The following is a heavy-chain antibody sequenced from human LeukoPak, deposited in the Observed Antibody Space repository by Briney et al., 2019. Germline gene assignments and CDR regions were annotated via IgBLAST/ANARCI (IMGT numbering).Heavy chain of an antibody. J-gene: IGHJ4*02. CDR2: IYYSGST. CDR3: ARHGDTDYFHY. CDR1: GGSISSYY. D-gene: IGHD5-18*01. V-gene: IGHV4-59*08. Sequence: SETLSLTCTVSGGSISSYYWSWIRQPPGKGLEWIGYIYYSGSTNYNPSLKSRVTISVDTSKNQFSLKLSSVTAADTAVYYCARHGDTDYFHYWGQGTLVTVSS.